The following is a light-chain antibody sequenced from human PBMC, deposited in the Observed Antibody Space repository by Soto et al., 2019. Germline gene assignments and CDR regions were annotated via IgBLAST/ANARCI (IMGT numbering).Light chain of an antibody. Sequence: QSALTQPASVSGSPGQSITISCIGTSSDVGGYKYVSWYQQHPGKAPKLMIYDVSNRPSGVSDRFSASKSGNTASLTISGLQAEDEADYYCSSYTTSGARVFGGGTKLTVL. CDR1: SSDVGGYKY. CDR2: DVS. J-gene: IGLJ2*01. V-gene: IGLV2-14*01. CDR3: SSYTTSGARV.